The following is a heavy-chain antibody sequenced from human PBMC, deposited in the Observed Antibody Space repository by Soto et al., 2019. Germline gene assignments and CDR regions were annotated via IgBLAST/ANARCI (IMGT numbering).Heavy chain of an antibody. CDR3: AKDGSYSSSWPYYFDH. J-gene: IGHJ4*02. V-gene: IGHV3-23*01. CDR1: GFTFTTYT. CDR2: ISGSGGHT. Sequence: EVQLLESGGGLVQPGGSLRLSCAASGFTFTTYTMSCLRQAPGKGLEWVSSISGSGGHTYYADSVKGRLIVSRDNSKNTLYLQMNSLRAEDTAVYYCAKDGSYSSSWPYYFDHWGQGTLVTVSS. D-gene: IGHD6-13*01.